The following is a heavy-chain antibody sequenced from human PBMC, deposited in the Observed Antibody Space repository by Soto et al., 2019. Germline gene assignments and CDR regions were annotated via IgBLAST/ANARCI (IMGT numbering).Heavy chain of an antibody. CDR2: ISYDGSNK. D-gene: IGHD1-26*01. J-gene: IGHJ3*02. CDR1: GFTFSSYA. Sequence: QLQLVESGGGVVQPGRSLRLSCAASGFTFSSYAMHWVRQAPGKGLEWVTVISYDGSNKYYADSVKGRFTISRENSKXXXXXXXXXXXXXXXXXXXXXXXXXXXXXXXXXLPMEMGSFDIWGQGTMVTVSS. CDR3: XXXXXXXXXXXXXLPMEMGSFDI. V-gene: IGHV3-30-3*01.